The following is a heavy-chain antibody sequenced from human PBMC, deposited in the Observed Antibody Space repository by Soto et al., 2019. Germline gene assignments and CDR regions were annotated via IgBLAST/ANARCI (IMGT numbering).Heavy chain of an antibody. CDR3: ARNYGDPGYFDY. CDR2: INPSGGST. J-gene: IGHJ4*02. V-gene: IGHV1-46*01. CDR1: GYTFTSYY. Sequence: QVKLVQSGAEVKKPGASVKVSCKASGYTFTSYYMHWVRQAPGQGLEWMGIINPSGGSTSYAQKFQGRVTMTRDTSTSTVYMELSSPRSEDTAVYYCARNYGDPGYFDYWGQGTLVTVSS. D-gene: IGHD4-17*01.